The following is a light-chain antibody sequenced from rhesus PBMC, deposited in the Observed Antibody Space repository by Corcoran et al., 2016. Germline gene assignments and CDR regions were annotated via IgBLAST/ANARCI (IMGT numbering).Light chain of an antibody. V-gene: IGKV1-69*01. CDR3: PQHDTWPYS. Sequence: DIQMTQSPSSLSASVGDRVTITCRASQGISDWWAWYQQKPGKAPKLLFYRASNLETGVPSRFSGSGSRTDFTLTIRTLQPEDIATYYGPQHDTWPYSLGQGTKVEVK. CDR1: QGISDW. J-gene: IGKJ2*01. CDR2: RAS.